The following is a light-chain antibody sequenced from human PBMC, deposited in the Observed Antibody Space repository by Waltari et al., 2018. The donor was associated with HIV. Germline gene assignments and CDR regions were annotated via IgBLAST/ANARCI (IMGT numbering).Light chain of an antibody. CDR2: CVF. J-gene: IGLJ1*01. Sequence: QSALTQPASVSGSPGQSITIFCIGTSSDISAYNSVAWYQQHPGKAPQLLLYCVFNRPPDVSARFSGSKSGKPAPLTISGLQDDDESDYYCSSYTTSATLVFGTGTKVTVL. CDR1: SSDISAYNS. CDR3: SSYTTSATLV. V-gene: IGLV2-14*03.